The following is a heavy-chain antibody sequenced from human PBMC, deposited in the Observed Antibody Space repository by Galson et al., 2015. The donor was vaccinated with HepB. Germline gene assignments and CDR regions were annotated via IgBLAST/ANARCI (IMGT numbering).Heavy chain of an antibody. D-gene: IGHD2-2*01. CDR1: GGTFSSYT. V-gene: IGHV1-69*13. J-gene: IGHJ6*03. CDR2: IIPIFGTA. Sequence: SVKVSCKASGGTFSSYTISWVRQAPGQGLEWMGGIIPIFGTANYAQKFQGRVTITADESTSTAYMELSSLRSEDTAVYYCALPLGYCSSTSCFVQGNPDYYYMDVWGKGTTVTVSS. CDR3: ALPLGYCSSTSCFVQGNPDYYYMDV.